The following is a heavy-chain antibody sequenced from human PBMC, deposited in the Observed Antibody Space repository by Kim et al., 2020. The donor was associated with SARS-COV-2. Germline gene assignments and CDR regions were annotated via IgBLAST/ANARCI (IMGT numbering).Heavy chain of an antibody. CDR1: GFTFDDYT. CDR3: ARAPIAAAGTMYFDY. D-gene: IGHD6-13*01. CDR2: ISWDGGST. V-gene: IGHV3-43*01. J-gene: IGHJ4*02. Sequence: GGSLRLSCAASGFTFDDYTMHWVRQAPGKGLEWVSLISWDGGSTYYADSVKGRFTISRDNSKNSLYLQMNSLRTEDTALYYCARAPIAAAGTMYFDYWGQGTLVTVSS.